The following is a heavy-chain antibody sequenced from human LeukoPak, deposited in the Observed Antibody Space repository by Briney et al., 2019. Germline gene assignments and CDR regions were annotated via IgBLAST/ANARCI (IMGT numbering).Heavy chain of an antibody. V-gene: IGHV4-34*01. D-gene: IGHD3-16*02. J-gene: IGHJ4*02. CDR2: INHRGST. CDR1: GGSFSGYY. Sequence: SETLSLTCAVYGGSFSGYYWSWIRQPPGKGREWIGEINHRGSTNYNPSLRRLVTISVDTSKNAFSLKLKPVTPADTAVYYCGGVRGGVIPDYWGQGTLVTVSS. CDR3: GGVRGGVIPDY.